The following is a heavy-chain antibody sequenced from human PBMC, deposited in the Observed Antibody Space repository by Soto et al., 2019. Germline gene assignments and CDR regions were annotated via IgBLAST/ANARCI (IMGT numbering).Heavy chain of an antibody. CDR1: GFTFSSYG. CDR2: IWYDGSNK. J-gene: IGHJ6*02. V-gene: IGHV3-33*01. D-gene: IGHD2-8*01. CDR3: ARAHNTNPIVLMVYARLSNGMDV. Sequence: HPGGSLRLSCAASGFTFSSYGMHWVRQAPGKGLEWVAVIWYDGSNKYYADSVKGRFTISRDNSKNTLYLQMNSLRAEDTAVYYCARAHNTNPIVLMVYARLSNGMDVWGQGTTVTVSS.